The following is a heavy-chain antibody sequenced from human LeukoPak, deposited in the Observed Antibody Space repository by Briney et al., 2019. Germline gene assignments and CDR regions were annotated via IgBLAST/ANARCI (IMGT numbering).Heavy chain of an antibody. CDR3: ARAGWIITSGIDY. CDR1: GYSISRGYY. CDR2: IYHIGST. Sequence: SETLSLACGVSGYSISRGYYWAWIRQPPGKGLEWIGTIYHIGSTYYTPSLGSRVTISVDTSKNEFSLNLKSVTAADTAVYYCARAGWIITSGIDYWGQGALVTVSS. D-gene: IGHD3-10*01. J-gene: IGHJ4*02. V-gene: IGHV4-38-2*01.